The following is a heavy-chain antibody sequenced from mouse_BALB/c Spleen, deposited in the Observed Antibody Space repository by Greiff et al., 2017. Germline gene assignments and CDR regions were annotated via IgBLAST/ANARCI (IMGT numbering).Heavy chain of an antibody. V-gene: IGHV5-12-1*01. Sequence: EVMLVESGGGLVKPGGSLKLSCAASGFAFSSYDMSWVRQTPEKSLEWVAYISSGGGSTYYPDTVKGRFTISRDNAKNTLYLQMSSLKSEDTAMYYCARHRYDYDGYYAMDYWGQGTSVTVSS. CDR3: ARHRYDYDGYYAMDY. J-gene: IGHJ4*01. D-gene: IGHD2-4*01. CDR2: ISSGGGST. CDR1: GFAFSSYD.